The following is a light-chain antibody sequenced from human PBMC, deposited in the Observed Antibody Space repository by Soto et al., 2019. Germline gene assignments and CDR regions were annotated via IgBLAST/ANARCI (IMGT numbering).Light chain of an antibody. Sequence: QSALTQPASVSGSPGQSSTISCTGTSSDVGGYDYVSWFQQHPDKAPKLIIYDVSNRPSGVSDRFSGSKSGNTASLTISGLQAEDEADYYCSSYTTSSTNVFGTGTKLTVL. CDR2: DVS. CDR3: SSYTTSSTNV. CDR1: SSDVGGYDY. J-gene: IGLJ1*01. V-gene: IGLV2-14*01.